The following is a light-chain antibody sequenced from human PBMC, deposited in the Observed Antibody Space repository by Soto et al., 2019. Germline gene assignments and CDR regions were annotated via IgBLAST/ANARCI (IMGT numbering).Light chain of an antibody. V-gene: IGKV1-39*01. CDR1: QSVSTS. J-gene: IGKJ1*01. CDR2: SAI. CDR3: QHTFRSPRR. Sequence: DIQMTQSPPSLSASVGDTVTITCRASQSVSTSLNWYQQLPGKAPSLLIYSAISLQSGVPSRFSGSGSGTDFTLTIRNLQPEDFAIYYCQHTFRSPRRFCQRTKVDFK.